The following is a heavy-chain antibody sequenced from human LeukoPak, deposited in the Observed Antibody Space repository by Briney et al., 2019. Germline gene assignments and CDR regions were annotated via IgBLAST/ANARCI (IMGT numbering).Heavy chain of an antibody. J-gene: IGHJ6*03. CDR3: AKTGPGITMVRGPRGDYYYYYMDV. D-gene: IGHD3-10*01. V-gene: IGHV3-30-3*02. CDR1: GFTFSGYA. CDR2: ISYDGSNK. Sequence: PGRSLRLSCAASGFTFSGYAMHWVRQAPGKGLEWVAVISYDGSNKYYADSVKGRFTISRDNSKNTLYLQMNSLRAEDTAVYYCAKTGPGITMVRGPRGDYYYYYMDVWGKGTTVTVSS.